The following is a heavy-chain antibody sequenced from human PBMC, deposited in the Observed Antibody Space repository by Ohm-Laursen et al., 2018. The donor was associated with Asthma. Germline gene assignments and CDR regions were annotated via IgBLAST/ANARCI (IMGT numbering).Heavy chain of an antibody. Sequence: TQTLTLPCSFSGFSLSTRGVAVGWIRQPPGKALEWLALIYWDDDKRYSPSLTSRLTITKDTSKNQVVLTMTNMDPVDTATYYCAHTVCSSSCYTGFDFWGQGTVVTVSS. CDR1: GFSLSTRGVA. J-gene: IGHJ3*01. V-gene: IGHV2-5*02. CDR3: AHTVCSSSCYTGFDF. D-gene: IGHD2-2*02. CDR2: IYWDDDK.